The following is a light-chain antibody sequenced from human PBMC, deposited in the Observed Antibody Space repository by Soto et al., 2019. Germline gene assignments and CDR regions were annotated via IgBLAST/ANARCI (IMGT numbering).Light chain of an antibody. CDR1: QSVDSNY. CDR3: QQYISSFT. J-gene: IGKJ5*01. Sequence: EIVLTQSPGTLSLSPGERATLSCRASQSVDSNYLAWYQQKPGQAPRLLIYGASRRATGTPDRFSGSGSGTDFTLTISRLEPEVFAVYHCQQYISSFTFGQGTRLEIK. CDR2: GAS. V-gene: IGKV3-20*01.